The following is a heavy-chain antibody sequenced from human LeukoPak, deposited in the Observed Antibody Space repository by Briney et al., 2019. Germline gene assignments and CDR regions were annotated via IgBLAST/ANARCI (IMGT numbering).Heavy chain of an antibody. D-gene: IGHD4-17*01. J-gene: IGHJ4*02. CDR1: GFTFSSYS. CDR2: ISSSSSYI. V-gene: IGHV3-21*01. CDR3: ARDTDYGDYVSGY. Sequence: GGSLRLSCAASGFTFSSYSMNWVPQAPGKGLEWVSSISSSSSYIYYADSVKGRFTISRDNAKNSLYLQMNSLRAEDTAVYYCARDTDYGDYVSGYWGQGTLVTVSS.